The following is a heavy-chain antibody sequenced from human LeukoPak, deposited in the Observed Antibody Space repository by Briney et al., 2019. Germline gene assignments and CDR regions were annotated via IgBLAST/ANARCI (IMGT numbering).Heavy chain of an antibody. CDR3: VKRSGSSSGWIDY. V-gene: IGHV3-64D*09. CDR2: ITTNGGST. J-gene: IGHJ4*02. D-gene: IGHD6-25*01. CDR1: GFTFSAYA. Sequence: GGSLRLSCSASGFTFSAYAMHWVRQAPGKGLEYVSAITTNGGSTYYADSVEGRFTISRDNSKNTLYLQVSSLRAEDTAVYYCVKRSGSSSGWIDYWGQGTLVTVSS.